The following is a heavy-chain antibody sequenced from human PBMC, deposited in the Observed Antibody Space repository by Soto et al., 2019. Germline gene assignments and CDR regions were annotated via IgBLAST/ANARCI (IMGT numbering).Heavy chain of an antibody. Sequence: QVHLVESGGGVVQPGGSLRLSCTASGFTFNKFGMHWVRRTPGKGLEWVAALSYDGNHDFYADSVRGRLIISRDNSKNTLFLQMNTLKPDDTAVYYCVKERAAFVTVPHATSGMDVWGPGTTVTVSS. V-gene: IGHV3-30*18. CDR3: VKERAAFVTVPHATSGMDV. J-gene: IGHJ6*02. D-gene: IGHD2-15*01. CDR2: LSYDGNHD. CDR1: GFTFNKFG.